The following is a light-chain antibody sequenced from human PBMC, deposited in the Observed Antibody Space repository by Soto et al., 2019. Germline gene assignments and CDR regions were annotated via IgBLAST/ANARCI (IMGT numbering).Light chain of an antibody. CDR3: QQYGSSRGQ. CDR2: GAS. Sequence: EIVLTQSPGTLSLSQGERATLSYRASQSVSSSYLAWYQQKPGQAPRLLIYGASSRATGIPDRFSGSGSGTDFTLTISRLEPEDFAVYYCQQYGSSRGQFGQGTKVDIK. CDR1: QSVSSSY. J-gene: IGKJ1*01. V-gene: IGKV3-20*01.